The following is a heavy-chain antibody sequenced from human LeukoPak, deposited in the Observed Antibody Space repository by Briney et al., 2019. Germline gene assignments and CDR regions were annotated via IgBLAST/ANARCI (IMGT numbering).Heavy chain of an antibody. D-gene: IGHD7-27*01. Sequence: GGFLRLSCAASGFTFDDYAMHWVRQAPGKGLEWVSGISWNSGSIGYADSVKGRFTISRDNAKNSLYLQMNSLRAEDTALYYCAKDFLGIWPHAFDIWGQGTMVTVSS. J-gene: IGHJ3*02. CDR1: GFTFDDYA. CDR2: ISWNSGSI. V-gene: IGHV3-9*01. CDR3: AKDFLGIWPHAFDI.